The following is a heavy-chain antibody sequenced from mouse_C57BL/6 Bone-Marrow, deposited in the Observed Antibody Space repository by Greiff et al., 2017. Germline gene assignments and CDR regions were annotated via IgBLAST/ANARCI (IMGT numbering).Heavy chain of an antibody. J-gene: IGHJ4*01. D-gene: IGHD2-1*01. CDR2: INPSSGYT. Sequence: QVHVKQSGAELAKPGASVKLSCKASGYTFTSYWMHWVKQRPGQGLEWIGYINPSSGYTKYNQKFKDKATLTADKSSSTAYMQLSSLTYEDSAVYYCARCYYGNYWAMDYWGQGTSVTVSS. CDR1: GYTFTSYW. V-gene: IGHV1-7*01. CDR3: ARCYYGNYWAMDY.